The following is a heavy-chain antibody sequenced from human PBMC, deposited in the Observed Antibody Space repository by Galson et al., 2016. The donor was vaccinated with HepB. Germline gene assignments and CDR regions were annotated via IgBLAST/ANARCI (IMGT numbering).Heavy chain of an antibody. V-gene: IGHV3-74*01. D-gene: IGHD4-17*01. CDR3: TLLRIHWHPDY. J-gene: IGHJ4*02. Sequence: SLRLSCAVSGFTLSSDWMHWVRQAPGEGLVHVSSINTDGTTIAYADSVKGRFTISRDNAKNTVYLQMNSLRAEDTAVYYCTLLRIHWHPDYWGQGTLVTVSS. CDR1: GFTLSSDW. CDR2: INTDGTTI.